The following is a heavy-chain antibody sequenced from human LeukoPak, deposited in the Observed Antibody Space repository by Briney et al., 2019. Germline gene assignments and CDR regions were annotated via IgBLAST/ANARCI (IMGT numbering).Heavy chain of an antibody. CDR2: IYYSGNT. CDR1: GDSISSSKKY. CDR3: ARAQGTGLIDF. Sequence: KPSETLFLTCTVSGDSISSSKKYWGWVRQPPGKGLEWIGSIYYSGNTYYNPSLKSRVTISLDTSRNQFSLRLSSVTAADTADYYCARAQGTGLIDFWGQGTLVTVSS. J-gene: IGHJ4*02. D-gene: IGHD3/OR15-3a*01. V-gene: IGHV4-39*01.